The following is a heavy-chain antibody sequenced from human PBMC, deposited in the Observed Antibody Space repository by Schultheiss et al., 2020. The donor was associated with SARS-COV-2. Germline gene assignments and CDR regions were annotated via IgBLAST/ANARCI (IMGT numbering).Heavy chain of an antibody. J-gene: IGHJ6*03. CDR3: ARGGIWSIAARRYMDV. CDR2: IYYSGST. D-gene: IGHD6-6*01. CDR1: GGSISSSSYY. Sequence: SETLSLTCTVSGGSISSSSYYWGWIRQPPGKGLEWIGSIYYSGSTNYNPSLKSRVTISVDTSKNQFSLKLSSVTAADTAVYYCARGGIWSIAARRYMDVWGKGTTVTVSS. V-gene: IGHV4-39*07.